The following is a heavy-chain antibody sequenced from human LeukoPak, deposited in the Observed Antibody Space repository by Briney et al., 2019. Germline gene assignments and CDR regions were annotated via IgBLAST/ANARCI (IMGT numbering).Heavy chain of an antibody. D-gene: IGHD3-22*01. V-gene: IGHV4-59*08. Sequence: TTSETLSLTCTVSGGSISSYNWSWIRQPPGKGLEWIGYIYYSGGTNYNPSLKSRVTISVDTSKKQFSLRLSSVTAADTAVYYCARRGGDSSGNFDYWGQGTLVTVSS. J-gene: IGHJ4*02. CDR3: ARRGGDSSGNFDY. CDR2: IYYSGGT. CDR1: GGSISSYN.